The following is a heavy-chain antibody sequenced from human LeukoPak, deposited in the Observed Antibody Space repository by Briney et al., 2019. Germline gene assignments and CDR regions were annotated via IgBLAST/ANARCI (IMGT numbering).Heavy chain of an antibody. Sequence: GASVKVSCKASGGTFSSYAISWVRQAPGQGLEWVGGIIPIFGTANYAQKFQGRVTITADKSTSTAYMELSSLRSEDTAVYYCARGPGGSGWYEYWFDPWGQGTLVTVSS. J-gene: IGHJ5*02. CDR1: GGTFSSYA. CDR2: IIPIFGTA. CDR3: ARGPGGSGWYEYWFDP. D-gene: IGHD6-19*01. V-gene: IGHV1-69*06.